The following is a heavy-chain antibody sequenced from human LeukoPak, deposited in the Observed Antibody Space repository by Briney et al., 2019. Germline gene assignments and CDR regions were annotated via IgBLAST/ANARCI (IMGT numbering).Heavy chain of an antibody. CDR3: ARGRMDYYDSSGYYPDLDY. J-gene: IGHJ4*02. D-gene: IGHD3-22*01. V-gene: IGHV4-34*01. CDR1: GGSFSGYY. CDR2: INHSGST. Sequence: PSETLSLTCAVYGGSFSGYYWSWIRQPPGKGLEWIGEINHSGSTNYNPSLKSRVTISVDTSKNQFSLKLSSVTAAETAVYYCARGRMDYYDSSGYYPDLDYWGQGTLVTVSS.